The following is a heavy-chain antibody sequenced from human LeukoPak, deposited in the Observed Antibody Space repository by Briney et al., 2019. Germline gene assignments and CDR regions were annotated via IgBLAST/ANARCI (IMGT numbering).Heavy chain of an antibody. CDR2: IYHSGST. J-gene: IGHJ4*02. Sequence: SETLSLTCSVSGGSMSSYYWSWIRQSPGKGLEWIGYIYHSGSTDYNSSLKSRVTISEDTSKKQFSLKVSSVTAADTAVYYCARDYYGSGSLEYWGQGTLVTVSS. V-gene: IGHV4-59*01. CDR1: GGSMSSYY. D-gene: IGHD3-10*01. CDR3: ARDYYGSGSLEY.